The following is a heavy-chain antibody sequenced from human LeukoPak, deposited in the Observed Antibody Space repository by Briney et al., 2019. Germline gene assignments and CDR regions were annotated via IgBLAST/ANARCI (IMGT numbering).Heavy chain of an antibody. CDR1: GYTFTSHF. V-gene: IGHV1-46*01. CDR2: INPSGGST. Sequence: ASVKVSCKASGYTFTSHFMHWMRQAPGQGLEWMGIINPSGGSTSCAQKFQGRLTMTRGMSTSTVYMELSSLRSEDTAVYYCARVATIYYDSSVGPFDIWGQGTMVTVSS. CDR3: ARVATIYYDSSVGPFDI. J-gene: IGHJ3*02. D-gene: IGHD3-22*01.